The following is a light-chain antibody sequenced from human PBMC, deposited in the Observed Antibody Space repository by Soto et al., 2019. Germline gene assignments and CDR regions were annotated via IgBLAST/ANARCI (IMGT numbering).Light chain of an antibody. CDR3: SSYTSSSTLDV. J-gene: IGLJ1*01. Sequence: QSALTQPASVSGSPGQSITISCTGTSSDVGGYNYVSWYQQHPGKAPKLLIYDVSNRPSGVSNRCSGSKSGNTASLTSAGLQAEDEADYYCSSYTSSSTLDVFGTGTKLTVL. CDR2: DVS. CDR1: SSDVGGYNY. V-gene: IGLV2-14*01.